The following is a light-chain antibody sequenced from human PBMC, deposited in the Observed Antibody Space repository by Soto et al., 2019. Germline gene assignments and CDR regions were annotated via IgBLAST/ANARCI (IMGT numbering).Light chain of an antibody. Sequence: QPVLTQSSSASASLESSVKLTCTLSSGHSSYIIAWHQQQPGKAPRYLMKLEGSGSYNKGSGVPDRFSGSSSGADRYLTISNLQFEDEADYYCETWDFNTRVFGGGTKLTVL. CDR3: ETWDFNTRV. CDR1: SGHSSYI. CDR2: LEGSGSY. V-gene: IGLV4-60*02. J-gene: IGLJ3*02.